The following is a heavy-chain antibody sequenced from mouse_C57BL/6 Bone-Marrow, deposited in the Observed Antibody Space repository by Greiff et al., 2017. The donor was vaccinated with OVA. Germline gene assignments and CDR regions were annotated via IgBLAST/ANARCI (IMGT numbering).Heavy chain of an antibody. D-gene: IGHD2-2*01. CDR2: IDPANGNT. CDR1: GFNIKNTY. Sequence: EVQLVESVAELVRPGASVKLSCTASGFNIKNTYMHWVKQRPEQGLEWIGRIDPANGNTKYAPKFQGKATITADPSSNTAYLQLSSLTSEDTAIYYCVIYYGYDRFAYWGQGTLVTVSA. J-gene: IGHJ3*01. V-gene: IGHV14-3*01. CDR3: VIYYGYDRFAY.